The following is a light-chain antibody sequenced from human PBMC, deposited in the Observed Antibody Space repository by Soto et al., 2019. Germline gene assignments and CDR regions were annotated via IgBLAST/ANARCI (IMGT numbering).Light chain of an antibody. V-gene: IGLV2-14*03. Sequence: QSVLTQPASVSGSPGQSITISCTGTSSDVGGYNYVSWYQHHPGKAPKLIIYDVTKRPSGVSNPFSGSKSGNTGHLNISGLQPEDEADYYCSSYTTSNTRQIVFGTGTKVTVL. CDR1: SSDVGGYNY. CDR2: DVT. J-gene: IGLJ1*01. CDR3: SSYTTSNTRQIV.